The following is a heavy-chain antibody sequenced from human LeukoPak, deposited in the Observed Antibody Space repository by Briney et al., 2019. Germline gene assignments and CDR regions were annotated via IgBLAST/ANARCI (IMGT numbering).Heavy chain of an antibody. Sequence: KPSETLSLTCTVSGGSISSYYWSWIRQPPGKGLEWIGYIYYSGSTNYNPSLKSRITISVDTSKNQFSLKLSSVTAADTAVYYCARVKEYYDFWSGYYPPRDYYYGMDVWGQGTTVTVSS. CDR1: GGSISSYY. J-gene: IGHJ6*02. D-gene: IGHD3-3*01. V-gene: IGHV4-59*01. CDR2: IYYSGST. CDR3: ARVKEYYDFWSGYYPPRDYYYGMDV.